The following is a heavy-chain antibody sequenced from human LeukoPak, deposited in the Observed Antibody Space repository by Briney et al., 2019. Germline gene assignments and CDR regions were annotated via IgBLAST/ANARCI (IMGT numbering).Heavy chain of an antibody. V-gene: IGHV4-59*08. J-gene: IGHJ4*02. CDR3: ARPGIAAAGTPDFDY. Sequence: AETLSLTCTVSGGCISSYYWSWIRQPPAKGLEWVACIYYSGGTNYNPSLKSRVTISVDTSKNQFSLQLSAVTAADTAVYYCARPGIAAAGTPDFDYWGQGTLVTVSS. D-gene: IGHD6-13*01. CDR2: IYYSGGT. CDR1: GGCISSYY.